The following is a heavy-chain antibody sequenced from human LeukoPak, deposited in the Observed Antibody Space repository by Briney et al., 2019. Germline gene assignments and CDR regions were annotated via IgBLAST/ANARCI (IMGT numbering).Heavy chain of an antibody. D-gene: IGHD6-19*01. V-gene: IGHV3-74*01. Sequence: GGSLRLSCAASGFTFSSYAMSWVRQAPGKGLVWVSRINTDGRDTIYADSVKGRFTISRDNAKNTLYLQMNSLKAEDTAVYYCARDQGGSGPTTYDYWGQGNLVTVSS. CDR2: INTDGRDT. J-gene: IGHJ4*02. CDR3: ARDQGGSGPTTYDY. CDR1: GFTFSSYA.